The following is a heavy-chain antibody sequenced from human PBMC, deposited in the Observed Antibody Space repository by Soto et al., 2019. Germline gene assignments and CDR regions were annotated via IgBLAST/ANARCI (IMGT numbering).Heavy chain of an antibody. V-gene: IGHV3-30*18. Sequence: TGRSLTLSCAASGFTFSSYCMHWVRQAPGKGLEWVAVISYDGSNKYYAGSVKGRFTISRDNSKNTLYLQMNSLRAEDTAVYYCAKVVLRYFDWSVDYWGQGTLVIVSS. D-gene: IGHD3-9*01. CDR3: AKVVLRYFDWSVDY. J-gene: IGHJ4*02. CDR1: GFTFSSYC. CDR2: ISYDGSNK.